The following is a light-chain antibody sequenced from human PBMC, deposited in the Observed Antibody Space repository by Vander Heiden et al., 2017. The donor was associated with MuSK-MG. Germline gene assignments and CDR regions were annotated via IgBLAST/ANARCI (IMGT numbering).Light chain of an antibody. Sequence: EIVFTQSPATLSLSPGERATLSCRASQSVSSYLAWYQQKPGQAPRLLIYDASNRATGIPARFSGSGSGTDFTLTISSLEPEDFAVYYCQQRSNWFTFGPGTKVDIK. J-gene: IGKJ3*01. CDR3: QQRSNWFT. CDR2: DAS. V-gene: IGKV3-11*01. CDR1: QSVSSY.